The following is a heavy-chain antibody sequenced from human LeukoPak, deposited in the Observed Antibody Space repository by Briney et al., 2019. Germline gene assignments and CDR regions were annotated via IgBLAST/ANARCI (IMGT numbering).Heavy chain of an antibody. CDR3: AKDIAYYYGSGSSGVDY. J-gene: IGHJ4*02. CDR1: GFTFDDYA. CDR2: ISWNSGSI. V-gene: IGHV3-9*01. Sequence: PGGSLRLSCAASGFTFDDYAMHWVRQAPGKGLEWVSGISWNSGSIGYADSVKGRFTISRDNAKNSLYLQMNSLRAEDTALYYCAKDIAYYYGSGSSGVDYWGQGTLVTVSS. D-gene: IGHD3-10*01.